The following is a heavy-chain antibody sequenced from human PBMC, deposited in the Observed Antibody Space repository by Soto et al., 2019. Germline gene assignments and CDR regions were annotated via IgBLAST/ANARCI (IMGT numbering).Heavy chain of an antibody. CDR1: VYTFTSYY. V-gene: IGHV1-46*01. D-gene: IGHD3-22*01. CDR3: ASGVYYDSSGSAFDI. CDR2: INPSGGST. J-gene: IGHJ3*02. Sequence: GASVKLCCKASVYTFTSYYMHWVRQAHGQGLEWMGIINPSGGSTSYAQKFQGRVTMTRDTSTSTVYMELSSLRSEDTAVYYCASGVYYDSSGSAFDIWGQGTMVTVSS.